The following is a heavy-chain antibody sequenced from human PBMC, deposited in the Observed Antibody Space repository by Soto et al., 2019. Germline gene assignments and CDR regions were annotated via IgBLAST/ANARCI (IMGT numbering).Heavy chain of an antibody. Sequence: PSETLSLTCAVSGGSISSGGYSWSWIRQPPGKGLEWIGYIYHSGSTYYNPSLKSRVTISVDRSKSQFSLKLSSVTAADTAVYYCARGLPCSSTSCYGGWFDPWGQGTLVTVSS. CDR1: GGSISSGGYS. CDR2: IYHSGST. D-gene: IGHD2-2*01. J-gene: IGHJ5*02. CDR3: ARGLPCSSTSCYGGWFDP. V-gene: IGHV4-30-2*01.